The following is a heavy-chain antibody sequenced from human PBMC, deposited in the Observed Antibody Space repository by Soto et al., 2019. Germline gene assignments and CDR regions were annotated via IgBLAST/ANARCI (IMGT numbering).Heavy chain of an antibody. CDR3: ARGDEMTAVTIFEY. J-gene: IGHJ4*02. CDR1: GGAFGRYS. Sequence: QMQLEQSGPEVRRPGTSVKVSCKASGGAFGRYSVSWVRQAPGQGLEWIGGVIPVFNTSNYSLKFQGRVAISADESASTVFMELRGLRSEDTALYYCARGDEMTAVTIFEYWGQGTQVTVSS. D-gene: IGHD4-17*01. CDR2: VIPVFNTS. V-gene: IGHV1-69*01.